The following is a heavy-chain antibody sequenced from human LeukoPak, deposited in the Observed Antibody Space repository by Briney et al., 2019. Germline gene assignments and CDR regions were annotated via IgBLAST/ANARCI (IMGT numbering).Heavy chain of an antibody. CDR2: ISWNSGSL. Sequence: PGGSLRLSCAASGFTFDNYAMHWVRQAPGKGLEWVSGISWNSGSLGYADSVKGRFTISRDNAKNSLYLQMNSLRAEDMALYYCAKDTRQYSTSGEFDYWGQGTLVTVSS. J-gene: IGHJ4*02. V-gene: IGHV3-9*03. D-gene: IGHD6-6*01. CDR1: GFTFDNYA. CDR3: AKDTRQYSTSGEFDY.